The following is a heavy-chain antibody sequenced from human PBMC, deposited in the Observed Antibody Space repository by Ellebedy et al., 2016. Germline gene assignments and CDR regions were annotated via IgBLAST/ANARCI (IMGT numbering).Heavy chain of an antibody. D-gene: IGHD2-2*01. CDR2: IWYDGNNK. J-gene: IGHJ3*02. V-gene: IGHV3-33*01. Sequence: GESLKISCAASGFTFSSYGMHWVRQAPGKGLEWVAVIWYDGNNKYYADSVKGRFTISRDNSKNTLYLQMNSLRAEDTAVYYCARDTLGYCSSSSCSHAFDIWGQGTMVTASS. CDR3: ARDTLGYCSSSSCSHAFDI. CDR1: GFTFSSYG.